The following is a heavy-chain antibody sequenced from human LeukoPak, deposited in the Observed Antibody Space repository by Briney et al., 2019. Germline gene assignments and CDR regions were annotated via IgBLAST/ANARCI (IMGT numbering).Heavy chain of an antibody. Sequence: ASVKVSCKASGYTFTSYAMHWVRQAPGQRLEWMGWINAGNGNTKYSQKFQGRVTITRDTSASTASMELSSLRSEDTAVYYCARVSLAAAGTDYYYYGMDVWGQGTTVTVSS. D-gene: IGHD6-13*01. CDR3: ARVSLAAAGTDYYYYGMDV. CDR2: INAGNGNT. V-gene: IGHV1-3*01. J-gene: IGHJ6*02. CDR1: GYTFTSYA.